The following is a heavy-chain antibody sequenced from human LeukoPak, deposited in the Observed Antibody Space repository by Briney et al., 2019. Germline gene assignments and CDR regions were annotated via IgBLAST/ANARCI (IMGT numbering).Heavy chain of an antibody. CDR2: INPNSGGT. CDR1: GYTFTGYY. J-gene: IGHJ3*02. Sequence: GASVKVSCKASGYTFTGYYMHWVRQAPGQGLEWMGWINPNSGGTNYAQKFQGWVTMTRDTSISTAYMELSRLRSDDTAVYYCARDKTTDLGYCSGGSCYGDAFDIWGQGTMVTVSS. D-gene: IGHD2-15*01. V-gene: IGHV1-2*04. CDR3: ARDKTTDLGYCSGGSCYGDAFDI.